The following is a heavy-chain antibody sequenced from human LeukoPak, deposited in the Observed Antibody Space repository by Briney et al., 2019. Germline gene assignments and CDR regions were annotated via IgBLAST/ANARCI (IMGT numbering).Heavy chain of an antibody. CDR3: ARALRYNWNDLVAFDI. J-gene: IGHJ3*02. CDR1: GFTFSSYS. Sequence: GGSLRLSCAASGFTFSSYSMNWVRQAPGKGLEWVSSISSSSSYIYCADSVKGRFTISRDNAKNSLYLQMNSLRAEDTAVYYCARALRYNWNDLVAFDIWGQGTMVTVSS. CDR2: ISSSSSYI. V-gene: IGHV3-21*01. D-gene: IGHD1-1*01.